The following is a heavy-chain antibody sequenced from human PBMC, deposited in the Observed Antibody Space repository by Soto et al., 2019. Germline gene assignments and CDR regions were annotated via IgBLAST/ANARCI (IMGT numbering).Heavy chain of an antibody. CDR2: ISYDGSNK. Sequence: GGSLRLSCAASGFTFSSYAMHWVRQAPGKGLEWVAVISYDGSNKYYADSVKGRFTISRDNSKNTLYLQINSLRAEDTAVYYCARGAQTGLCFDYWGQGTLVTVSS. D-gene: IGHD1-26*01. CDR1: GFTFSSYA. V-gene: IGHV3-30-3*01. CDR3: ARGAQTGLCFDY. J-gene: IGHJ4*02.